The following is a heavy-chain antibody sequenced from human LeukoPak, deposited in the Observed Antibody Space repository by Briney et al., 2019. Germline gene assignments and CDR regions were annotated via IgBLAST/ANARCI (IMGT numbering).Heavy chain of an antibody. CDR3: ARDRRGYFDWLLPFDY. V-gene: IGHV1-18*01. Sequence: VASVKVSCKASGYTFTSYGISWVRQAPGQGLEWMGWVSAYNGNTNYAQKLQGRVTTTTDTSTSTAYMELRSLRSDDTAVYYCARDRRGYFDWLLPFDYWGQGTLVTVSS. D-gene: IGHD3-9*01. J-gene: IGHJ4*02. CDR1: GYTFTSYG. CDR2: VSAYNGNT.